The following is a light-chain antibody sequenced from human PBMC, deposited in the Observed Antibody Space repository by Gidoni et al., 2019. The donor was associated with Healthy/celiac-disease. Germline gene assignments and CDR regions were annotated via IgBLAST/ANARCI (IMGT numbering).Light chain of an antibody. CDR1: SSNIGSNY. CDR3: AAWDDSLSGVV. CDR2: RNN. Sequence: SVLTQPPSASGTPGQRVTIPCSGSSSNIGSNYVYWYQQLPGTAPKLLIYRNNQRPSGVPDRFSGSKSGPSASLAISGLRSEDEADYYCAAWDDSLSGVVFGGGTKLTVL. V-gene: IGLV1-47*01. J-gene: IGLJ2*01.